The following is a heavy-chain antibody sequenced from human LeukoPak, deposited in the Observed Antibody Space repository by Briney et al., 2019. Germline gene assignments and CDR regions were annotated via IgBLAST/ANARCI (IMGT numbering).Heavy chain of an antibody. V-gene: IGHV1-46*01. CDR2: INPSGGST. CDR1: GYTFTSYY. CDR3: ARCRSESWYGGYYFDY. D-gene: IGHD6-13*01. J-gene: IGHJ4*02. Sequence: GASVKVSCKASGYTFTSYYMHWVRQAPGQGLEWMGIINPSGGSTSYAQKFQGRVTMTRDTSTSTVYTELSSLRSEDTAVYYCARCRSESWYGGYYFDYWGQGTLVTVSS.